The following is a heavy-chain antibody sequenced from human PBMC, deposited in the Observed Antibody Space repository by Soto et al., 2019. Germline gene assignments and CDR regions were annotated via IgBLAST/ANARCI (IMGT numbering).Heavy chain of an antibody. Sequence: ASVKVSCKASGYTFTSYGISWVRQAPGQGLEWMGWISAYNGNTNYAQKLQGRVTMTTDTSTSTAYMELRSLRSDDTAVYYCARNLWFGELLSRYYYYYMDVWGKGTTVTVSS. V-gene: IGHV1-18*01. CDR2: ISAYNGNT. CDR3: ARNLWFGELLSRYYYYYMDV. D-gene: IGHD3-10*01. CDR1: GYTFTSYG. J-gene: IGHJ6*03.